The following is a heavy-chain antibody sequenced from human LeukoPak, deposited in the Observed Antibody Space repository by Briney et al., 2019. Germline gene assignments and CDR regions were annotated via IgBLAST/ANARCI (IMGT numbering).Heavy chain of an antibody. CDR2: ISAYNGNT. Sequence: ASVKVSCKASGYTFTSYGISWVRQAPGQGLEWMGWISAYNGNTNYAQKLQGRVTMTTDTSTNTAYMELRSLRSDDTAVYYCARNSPSGDSSGPYRFDPWGQGTLVTVSS. CDR1: GYTFTSYG. D-gene: IGHD3-22*01. J-gene: IGHJ5*02. V-gene: IGHV1-18*01. CDR3: ARNSPSGDSSGPYRFDP.